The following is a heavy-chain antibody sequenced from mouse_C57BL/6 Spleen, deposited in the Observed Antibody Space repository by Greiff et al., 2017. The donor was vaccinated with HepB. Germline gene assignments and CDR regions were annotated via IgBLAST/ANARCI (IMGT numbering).Heavy chain of an antibody. D-gene: IGHD2-5*01. Sequence: EVKLVESGEGLVKPGGSLKLSCAASGFTFSSYAMSWVRQTPEKRLEWVAYISSGGDYIYYADTVKGRFTISRDNARNTLYLQMSSLKSEDTAMYYCTRDNDYSNYPAWFAYWGQGTLVTVSA. CDR2: ISSGGDYI. V-gene: IGHV5-9-1*02. J-gene: IGHJ3*01. CDR3: TRDNDYSNYPAWFAY. CDR1: GFTFSSYA.